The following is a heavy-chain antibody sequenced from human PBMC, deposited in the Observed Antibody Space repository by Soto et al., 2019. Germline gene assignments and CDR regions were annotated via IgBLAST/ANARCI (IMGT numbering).Heavy chain of an antibody. CDR1: GYTFTSYG. Sequence: GASVKVSCKASGYTFTSYGISWVRQAPGQGLEWMGWISAYNGNTNYAQKLQGRVTMTTDTSTSTAYMELRSLRSDDTAVYYCARDLGRRYYYDSSGYQLYWGQGTLVTVSS. J-gene: IGHJ4*02. D-gene: IGHD3-22*01. CDR2: ISAYNGNT. V-gene: IGHV1-18*01. CDR3: ARDLGRRYYYDSSGYQLY.